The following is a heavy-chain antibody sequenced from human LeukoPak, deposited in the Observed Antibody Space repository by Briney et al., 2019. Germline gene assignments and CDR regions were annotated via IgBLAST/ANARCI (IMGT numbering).Heavy chain of an antibody. V-gene: IGHV3-48*02. CDR3: ASDSIGDY. CDR2: ITSTSSTI. CDR1: GFTFTSFS. J-gene: IGHJ4*02. Sequence: PGGSLRLSCAASGFTFTSFSMNWVRQAPGKGLEWVSYITSTSSTIYYADSVKGRFTISRDNAKNSLYLQMNSLRDEDTAIYYCASDSIGDYWGQGTLVAVSS. D-gene: IGHD3-10*01.